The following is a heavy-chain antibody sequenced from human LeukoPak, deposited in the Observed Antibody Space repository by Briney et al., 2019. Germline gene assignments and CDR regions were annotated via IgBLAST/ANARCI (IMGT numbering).Heavy chain of an antibody. CDR1: GFTFSSYA. CDR2: ICGSDGST. Sequence: SGGSLRLSCAASGFTFSSYAMSWVRQAPGKGLEWVSTICGSDGSTYYADSVKGRFTISRDNSKNTLYLQMNSLRAEDTAVYYCARVVSSGWYSPYYYYYYGMDVWGQGTTVTVSS. CDR3: ARVVSSGWYSPYYYYYYGMDV. J-gene: IGHJ6*02. D-gene: IGHD6-19*01. V-gene: IGHV3-23*01.